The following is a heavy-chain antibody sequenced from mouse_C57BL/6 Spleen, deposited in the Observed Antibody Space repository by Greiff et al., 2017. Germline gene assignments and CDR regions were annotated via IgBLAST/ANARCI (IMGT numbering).Heavy chain of an antibody. V-gene: IGHV1-50*01. CDR1: GYTFTSYW. Sequence: VQLQQPGAELVKPGASVKLSCKASGYTFTSYWMQWVKQRPGQGLEWIGEIDPSDSYTNYNQKFKGKATLTVDTSSSTAYMQLSSLTSEDSAVYYCARRWDWYFDVWGTGTPVTVSS. J-gene: IGHJ1*03. CDR3: ARRWDWYFDV. D-gene: IGHD1-1*02. CDR2: IDPSDSYT.